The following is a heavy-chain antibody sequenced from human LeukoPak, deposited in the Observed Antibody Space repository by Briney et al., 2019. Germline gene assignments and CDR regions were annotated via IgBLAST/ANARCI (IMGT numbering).Heavy chain of an antibody. CDR3: ARDNELGGYVAYFDY. Sequence: GGSLRLSCAASGFTFSSYSMNWVRQAPGKGREWVSSISSSSSYIYYADSVKGRFTISRDNAKNSLYLQMNSLRAEDTAVYYCARDNELGGYVAYFDYWGQGTLVTVSS. J-gene: IGHJ4*02. D-gene: IGHD5-12*01. CDR2: ISSSSSYI. CDR1: GFTFSSYS. V-gene: IGHV3-21*01.